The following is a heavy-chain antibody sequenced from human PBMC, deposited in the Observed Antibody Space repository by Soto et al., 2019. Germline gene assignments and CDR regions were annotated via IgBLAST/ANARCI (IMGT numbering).Heavy chain of an antibody. D-gene: IGHD3-22*01. Sequence: HPGGSLRLSGVASGFNVSRKYMTWVRQAPGKGLEWVSVFYSASFTYYADSVKGRFTISRDNSKNTLYLHMNSLRVEDTAVYYCASRGVSYYDNSGYLAPFDYWGPGTLVTVSS. CDR3: ASRGVSYYDNSGYLAPFDY. J-gene: IGHJ4*02. CDR2: FYSASFT. V-gene: IGHV3-66*01. CDR1: GFNVSRKY.